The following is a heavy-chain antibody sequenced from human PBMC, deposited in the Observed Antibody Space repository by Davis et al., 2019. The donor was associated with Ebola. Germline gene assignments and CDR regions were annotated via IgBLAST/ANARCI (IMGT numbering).Heavy chain of an antibody. D-gene: IGHD4-17*01. Sequence: PGGSLRLSCAASASTTSRYWLSWVLQVPGKGLEWLSYSSSSGSETMYADSVKGRFTISRDNAKNSLYLQMNSLRDEETALYYCSRGGAVKFDYWGQGTLVTVSS. J-gene: IGHJ4*02. CDR3: SRGGAVKFDY. CDR2: SSSSGSET. V-gene: IGHV3-11*06. CDR1: ASTTSRYW.